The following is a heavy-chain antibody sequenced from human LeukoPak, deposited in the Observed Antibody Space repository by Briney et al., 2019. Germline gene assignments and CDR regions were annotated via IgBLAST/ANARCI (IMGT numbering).Heavy chain of an antibody. D-gene: IGHD6-19*01. CDR3: GKRFYVSGGGWTVDF. CDR2: IYSGGTT. V-gene: IGHV3-53*01. Sequence: GGSLRLSCAASGFTFSSYGMHWVRQAPGKGLEWVSVIYSGGTTHYADSVKGRFTISRDNSKNTLHLQMNSLRADDTAVYYCGKRFYVSGGGWTVDFWGQGTLVTVSS. J-gene: IGHJ4*02. CDR1: GFTFSSYG.